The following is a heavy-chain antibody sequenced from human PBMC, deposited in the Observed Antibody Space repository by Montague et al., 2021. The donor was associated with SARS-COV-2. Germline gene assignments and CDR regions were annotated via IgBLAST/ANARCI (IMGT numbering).Heavy chain of an antibody. Sequence: PALVKPTQTLTLTCTFSGFSLSTSGVGVGWIRQPPGKALEWLALIYWDDGKRYSPSLKSRLTITKDTSKNQVVLTMTNMDPVDTATYYCAHSGVGYFYYGMDVWGQGTTVTVSS. J-gene: IGHJ6*02. CDR1: GFSLSTSGVG. CDR2: IYWDDGK. V-gene: IGHV2-5*02. D-gene: IGHD3-3*01. CDR3: AHSGVGYFYYGMDV.